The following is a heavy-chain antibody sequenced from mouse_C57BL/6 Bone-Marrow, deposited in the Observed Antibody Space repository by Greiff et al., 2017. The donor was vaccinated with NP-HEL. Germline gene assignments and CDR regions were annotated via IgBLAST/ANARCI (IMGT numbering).Heavy chain of an antibody. V-gene: IGHV1-81*01. CDR2: IYPRSGNT. J-gene: IGHJ2*01. CDR1: GYTFTSYG. Sequence: QVQLQQSGAELARPGASVKLSCKASGYTFTSYGISWVKQRTGQGLEWIGEIYPRSGNTYYNEKFKGKATLTADKSSSTAYMQLSSLTSEDSAVYFCARSGSSYPYFDYWGQGTTLTVSS. CDR3: ARSGSSYPYFDY. D-gene: IGHD1-1*01.